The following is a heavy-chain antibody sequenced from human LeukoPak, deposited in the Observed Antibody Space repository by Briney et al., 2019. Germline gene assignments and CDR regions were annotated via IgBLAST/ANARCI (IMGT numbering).Heavy chain of an antibody. CDR2: ISGTAGST. CDR1: GFTFSNYA. CDR3: AKGKTTGGGPGYYFDY. V-gene: IGHV3-23*01. Sequence: GGSLRLSCAASGFTFSNYAVSWVRQAPGKGLEWVSAISGTAGSTYYADSVKGRFTISRDNSKNTLNLQMNSLGAEDTAVYYCAKGKTTGGGPGYYFDYWGQGTLVTVSS. J-gene: IGHJ4*02. D-gene: IGHD1/OR15-1a*01.